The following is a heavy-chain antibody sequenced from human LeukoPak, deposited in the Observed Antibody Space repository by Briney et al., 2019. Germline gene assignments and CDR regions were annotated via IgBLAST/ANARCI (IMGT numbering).Heavy chain of an antibody. Sequence: GGSLRLSCAASGFTFSDYYMSWIRQAPGKGLEWVSYISSSGSTIYYADSVKGRFTIFRDNAKNSLYLQMNSLRAEDTAVYYCARARYYYDSSGYGPWGQGTMVTVSS. D-gene: IGHD3-22*01. CDR2: ISSSGSTI. CDR3: ARARYYYDSSGYGP. V-gene: IGHV3-11*04. J-gene: IGHJ3*01. CDR1: GFTFSDYY.